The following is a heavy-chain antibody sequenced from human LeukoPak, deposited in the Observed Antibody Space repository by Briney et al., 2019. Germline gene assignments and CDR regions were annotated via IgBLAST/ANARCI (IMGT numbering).Heavy chain of an antibody. D-gene: IGHD3-22*01. CDR2: ISGNSGGST. J-gene: IGHJ4*02. Sequence: GGSLRLSCAASGFTFTSYALSWVRQAPGKGLEWVSAISGNSGGSTYYADSVKGRFTVSRDNSQNTVYLQMNSLRADDTAVYYCAKTYYYDTSGSYYFDFWGQGTLVTVSS. CDR1: GFTFTSYA. CDR3: AKTYYYDTSGSYYFDF. V-gene: IGHV3-23*01.